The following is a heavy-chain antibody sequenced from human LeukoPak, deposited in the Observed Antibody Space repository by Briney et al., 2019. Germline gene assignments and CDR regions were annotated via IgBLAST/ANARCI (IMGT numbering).Heavy chain of an antibody. CDR3: AKVRGCGGGSCYDWFDP. Sequence: GVSLRLSCAGSGFTFSSYSMSWVRQAPGRGLEWVSAISGGGDSTYYSDSVKGRFTISRDNSKNTLCLQMNSLRAEDTAVYYCAKVRGCGGGSCYDWFDPWGQGTLVTVSS. D-gene: IGHD2-15*01. V-gene: IGHV3-23*01. CDR1: GFTFSSYS. CDR2: ISGGGDST. J-gene: IGHJ5*02.